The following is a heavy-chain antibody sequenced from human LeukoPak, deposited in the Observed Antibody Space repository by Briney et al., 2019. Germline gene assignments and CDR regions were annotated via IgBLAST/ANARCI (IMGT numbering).Heavy chain of an antibody. D-gene: IGHD3-16*01. CDR1: GDFISSSSYF. V-gene: IGHV4-61*02. CDR2: IYTSQST. Sequence: SDTLSLICTVSGDFISSSSYFWTSIRQPAARGLEWIGRIYTSQSTNYNPSLKSRVTISVDTSKNQFSLKLSSVTAADTAVYYCARGRLGFLYYYYYMDVWGKGTTVTVSS. CDR3: ARGRLGFLYYYYYMDV. J-gene: IGHJ6*03.